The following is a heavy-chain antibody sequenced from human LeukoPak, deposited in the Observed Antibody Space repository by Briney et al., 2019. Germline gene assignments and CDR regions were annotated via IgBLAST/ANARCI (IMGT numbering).Heavy chain of an antibody. Sequence: PGRSLRLSCAASGFTFSRYGFHWVRQAPGKGLEWVAVIWSDGTNQYYADSVKGRFTISRDDSQKTVYLEMNSLRTDDTAMYYCAKDAQRGFDYSNSLEYWGPGTLVTVSS. V-gene: IGHV3-33*06. CDR1: GFTFSRYG. J-gene: IGHJ4*02. CDR3: AKDAQRGFDYSNSLEY. D-gene: IGHD4-11*01. CDR2: IWSDGTNQ.